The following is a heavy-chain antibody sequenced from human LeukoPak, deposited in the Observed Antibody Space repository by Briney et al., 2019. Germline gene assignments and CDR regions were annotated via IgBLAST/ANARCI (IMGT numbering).Heavy chain of an antibody. D-gene: IGHD2-15*01. V-gene: IGHV3-53*01. Sequence: GGSLRLSCAASGFTVSSNYMSWVRQAPGKGLEWVSVIYSGGSTYYADSVKGRFTISRDNSKNTLYLQMNSLRAEDTAVYYCAKDEDIVVVVAAFYWGQGTLVTVSS. CDR3: AKDEDIVVVVAAFY. J-gene: IGHJ4*02. CDR1: GFTVSSNY. CDR2: IYSGGST.